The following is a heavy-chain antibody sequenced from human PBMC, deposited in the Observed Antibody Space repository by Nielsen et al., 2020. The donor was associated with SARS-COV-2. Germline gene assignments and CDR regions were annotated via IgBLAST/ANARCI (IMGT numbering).Heavy chain of an antibody. J-gene: IGHJ4*02. V-gene: IGHV3-23*01. CDR2: ITRSGGDT. CDR1: GFTFNSYA. CDR3: AKSPNGLAAV. Sequence: GESLKISCAAPGFTFNSYAMSWVRQAPGKGLEWVSAITRSGGDTYYADSVKGRFTISRDNSKNTLYLQMSSLKAEDTAVYYCAKSPNGLAAVWGQGTLVTVSS. D-gene: IGHD6-13*01.